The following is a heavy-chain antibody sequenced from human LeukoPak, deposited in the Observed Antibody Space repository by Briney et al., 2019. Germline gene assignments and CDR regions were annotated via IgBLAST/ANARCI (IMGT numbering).Heavy chain of an antibody. CDR1: GFTFSDYY. V-gene: IGHV3-11*04. CDR2: ISSSGSTI. D-gene: IGHD3-10*01. CDR3: ARGYGSGSYNNFNQ. Sequence: GGSLRLSCAASGFTFSDYYMSWIRQAPGKGLEWVSYISSSGSTIYYADSVKGRFTISRDNAKNSLYLRMNSLRAEDTAVYYCARGYGSGSYNNFNQWGQGLLVAVSS. J-gene: IGHJ4*02.